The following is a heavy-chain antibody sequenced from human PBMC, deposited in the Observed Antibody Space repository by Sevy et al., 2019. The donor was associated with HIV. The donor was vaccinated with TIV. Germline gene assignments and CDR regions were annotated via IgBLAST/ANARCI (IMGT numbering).Heavy chain of an antibody. J-gene: IGHJ3*02. CDR1: GGSISSYY. Sequence: SETLSLTCTVSGGSISSYYWSWIRQSPGKGLEWIGYIYYSGSTNYNPSLKSRVTISVDTSKNQFSLKLSSVTAADTAVYYCARGRLGELSFLGDAFDIWGQGTMVTVSS. CDR3: ARGRLGELSFLGDAFDI. V-gene: IGHV4-59*01. D-gene: IGHD3-16*02. CDR2: IYYSGST.